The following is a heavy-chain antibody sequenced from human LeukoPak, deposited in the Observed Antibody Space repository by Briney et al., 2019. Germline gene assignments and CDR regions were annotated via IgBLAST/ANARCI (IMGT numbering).Heavy chain of an antibody. D-gene: IGHD3-16*01. Sequence: GGSLRLSCAASGFTFSSYWMHWVRQAPGKGLEWVSAISGSGGSTYYADSVKGRFTISRDNSKNTLYLQMNSLRAEDTAVYYCAKEGGFLQTYFDYWGQGTLVTVSS. CDR1: GFTFSSYW. CDR3: AKEGGFLQTYFDY. V-gene: IGHV3-23*01. CDR2: ISGSGGST. J-gene: IGHJ4*02.